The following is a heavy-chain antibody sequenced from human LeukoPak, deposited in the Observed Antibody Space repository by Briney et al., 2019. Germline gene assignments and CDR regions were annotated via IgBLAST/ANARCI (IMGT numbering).Heavy chain of an antibody. V-gene: IGHV4-34*01. J-gene: IGHJ6*02. CDR1: GGSFSGYY. CDR2: INHSGST. CDR3: ARRIAGNYGMDV. D-gene: IGHD6-13*01. Sequence: SETLSLTCAVYGGSFSGYYWSWIRQPPGKGLEWIGEINHSGSTNYNPSLKSRVTISVDTSKNQFSLKLSSVAAADTAVYYCARRIAGNYGMDVWGQGTTVTVSS.